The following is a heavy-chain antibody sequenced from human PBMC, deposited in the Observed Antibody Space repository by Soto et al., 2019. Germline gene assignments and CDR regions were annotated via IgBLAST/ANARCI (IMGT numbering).Heavy chain of an antibody. CDR1: GFTFHTYG. V-gene: IGHV3-48*01. CDR2: ISSSSSSI. J-gene: IGHJ6*02. CDR3: ARVPANDYPSYLYFGIYL. D-gene: IGHD3-16*01. Sequence: EVQLVESGGDLVQPGRSLRLSCLASGFTFHTYGMNWVRQAPGKGLEWLSFISSSSSSIFYADSVKGRFTISRDKAKKSLYLPMNSLRAEATAVYYCARVPANDYPSYLYFGIYLWGQGTTVTVSS.